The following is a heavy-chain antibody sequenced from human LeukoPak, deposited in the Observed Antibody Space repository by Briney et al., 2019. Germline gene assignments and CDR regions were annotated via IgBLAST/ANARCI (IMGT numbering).Heavy chain of an antibody. Sequence: GRSLRLSCAASGFTFSRYWMHWVRQAPGKGPVWVSRINSEGSCRSAANSVKARFTISRDNAKNTLYLEMNSLRAEDTAVYYCARVCYGSSGYPRGAFDIWGQGTMVTVSS. V-gene: IGHV3-74*01. CDR1: GFTFSRYW. CDR3: ARVCYGSSGYPRGAFDI. D-gene: IGHD3-22*01. CDR2: INSEGSCR. J-gene: IGHJ3*02.